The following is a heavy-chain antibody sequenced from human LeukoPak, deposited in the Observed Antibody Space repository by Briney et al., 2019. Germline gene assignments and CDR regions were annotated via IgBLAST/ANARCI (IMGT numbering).Heavy chain of an antibody. CDR3: ARGRSYYDSRGFPEFDY. CDR2: INHSGST. V-gene: IGHV4-34*01. CDR1: GGSFSGYY. Sequence: KPSETLSLTCAVYGGSFSGYYWSWIRQPPGKGLEWIGEINHSGSTNYNPSLKSRVTISVDTSKNQFSLKLSSVTAADTAVYYCARGRSYYDSRGFPEFDYWGQGTLVTVSS. J-gene: IGHJ4*02. D-gene: IGHD3-22*01.